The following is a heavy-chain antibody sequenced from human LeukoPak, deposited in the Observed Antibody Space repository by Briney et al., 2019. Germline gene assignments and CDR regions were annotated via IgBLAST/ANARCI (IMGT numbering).Heavy chain of an antibody. D-gene: IGHD3-10*01. CDR1: GGSFSGYY. Sequence: SETLSLTCAVYGGSFSGYYWSWIRQPPGKGLEWIGEINHSGSTNYNPSLKSRVTISVDTPKNQFSLQLSSVPAADTAVYYCARGVIGFGESYFDYWGQGTLVTVSS. CDR3: ARGVIGFGESYFDY. CDR2: INHSGST. J-gene: IGHJ4*02. V-gene: IGHV4-34*01.